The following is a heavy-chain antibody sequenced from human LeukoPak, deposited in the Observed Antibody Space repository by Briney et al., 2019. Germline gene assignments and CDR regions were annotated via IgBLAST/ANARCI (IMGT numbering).Heavy chain of an antibody. V-gene: IGHV4-34*01. CDR3: ARVLEGSSGQHWYFDL. CDR1: GGSFSGYY. D-gene: IGHD6-19*01. CDR2: INHSGST. Sequence: SETLSLTCAVYGGSFSGYYWSWIRQPSGEGLEWIGEINHSGSTNYNPSLKSRVTISVDTSKNQFSLRLSSVTAADTAVYYCARVLEGSSGQHWYFDLWGRGTLVTVSS. J-gene: IGHJ2*01.